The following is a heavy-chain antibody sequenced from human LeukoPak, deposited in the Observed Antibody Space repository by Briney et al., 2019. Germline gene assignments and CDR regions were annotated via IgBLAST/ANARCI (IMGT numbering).Heavy chain of an antibody. CDR2: ISSASGSI. Sequence: GGSLRLSCAASGFTFSSYSMNWVRQAPGKGLEWISYISSASGSIYYADSVKGRFTISRDNAKNSLFLQMNSLRAEDTAVYYCARLPAYCSSTACYYDYWGQGTLVTVSS. J-gene: IGHJ4*02. D-gene: IGHD2-2*01. CDR3: ARLPAYCSSTACYYDY. V-gene: IGHV3-48*04. CDR1: GFTFSSYS.